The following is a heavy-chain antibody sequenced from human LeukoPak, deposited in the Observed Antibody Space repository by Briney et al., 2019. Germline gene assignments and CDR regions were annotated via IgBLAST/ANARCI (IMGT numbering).Heavy chain of an antibody. J-gene: IGHJ3*02. D-gene: IGHD4-23*01. CDR2: ISAYNGNT. V-gene: IGHV1-18*01. Sequence: GAPVKVSCKASGYTFTSYGISWVRQAPGQGLEWMGWISAYNGNTNYAQKLQGRVTMTTDTSTSTAYMELRSLRSDDTAVYYCARGRTTVVTPDAFDIWGQGTMVTVSS. CDR1: GYTFTSYG. CDR3: ARGRTTVVTPDAFDI.